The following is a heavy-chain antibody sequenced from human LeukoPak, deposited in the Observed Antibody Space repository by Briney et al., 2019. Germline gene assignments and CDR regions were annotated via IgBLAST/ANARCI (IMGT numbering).Heavy chain of an antibody. V-gene: IGHV4-59*01. Sequence: PSETLSLTCTVSGGSISSYYWSWTRQPPGKGLEWIGYIYYSGSTNYNPSLKSRVTISVDTSKNQFSLKLSSVTAADTAVYYCASHDYESSFDYWGQGTLVTVSS. D-gene: IGHD4-17*01. J-gene: IGHJ4*02. CDR1: GGSISSYY. CDR3: ASHDYESSFDY. CDR2: IYYSGST.